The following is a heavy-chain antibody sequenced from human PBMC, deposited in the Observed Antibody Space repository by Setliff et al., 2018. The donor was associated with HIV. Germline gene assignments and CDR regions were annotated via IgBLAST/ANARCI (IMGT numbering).Heavy chain of an antibody. CDR1: GFTFSSYS. CDR2: ISSSSSYI. CDR3: ARVPFPDYYDSSGYYYVKYYFDY. Sequence: GGSLRLSCAASGFTFSSYSMNWVRQAPGKGLEWVSSISSSSSYIYYADSVKGRFTISRDNAKNSLYLQMNSLRAEDTAVYYCARVPFPDYYDSSGYYYVKYYFDYWGQGTLVTVSS. D-gene: IGHD3-22*01. V-gene: IGHV3-21*01. J-gene: IGHJ4*02.